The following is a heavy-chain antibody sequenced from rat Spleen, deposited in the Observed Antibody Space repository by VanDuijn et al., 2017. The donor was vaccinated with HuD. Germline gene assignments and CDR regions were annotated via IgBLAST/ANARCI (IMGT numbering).Heavy chain of an antibody. CDR3: AKGFAY. Sequence: EVQLVESDGGLVQPGRSLKLSCAASGFTFSDYYMAWVRQAPTKGLEWVATTNYDGSSTYYRDSVKGRFTISRDNAENTVYLQMNSLRSEDTATYYCAKGFAYWGQGTLVTVSS. CDR1: GFTFSDYY. V-gene: IGHV5-29*01. J-gene: IGHJ3*01. CDR2: TNYDGSST.